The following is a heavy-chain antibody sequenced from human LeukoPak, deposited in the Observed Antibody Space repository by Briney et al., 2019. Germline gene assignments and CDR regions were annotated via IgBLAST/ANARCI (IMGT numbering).Heavy chain of an antibody. D-gene: IGHD3-10*01. V-gene: IGHV1-58*02. CDR3: AATQELYPYYFDC. CDR1: GFTFSSSG. CDR2: IAVGSANT. J-gene: IGHJ4*02. Sequence: SVKVSCKASGFTFSSSGMQWVRQARGQRLEWIGWIAVGSANTNYAQKFQERVTITRDMSTSTAYMELSSLRSEDTAVYHCAATQELYPYYFDCWGQGTLVTVSS.